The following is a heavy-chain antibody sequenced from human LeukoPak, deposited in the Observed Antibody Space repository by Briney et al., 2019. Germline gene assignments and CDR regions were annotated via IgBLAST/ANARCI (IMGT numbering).Heavy chain of an antibody. D-gene: IGHD3-10*01. V-gene: IGHV1-69*05. Sequence: VASVKVSCTASGGTFRGYAISWVRQAPGQGLEWMGGIIPIFGTTNYAQNFQGRITITTDESTSTAYMELSSLTSEDTAVYYCVIVPDRGWVPFDYWGQAILVTVSS. J-gene: IGHJ4*02. CDR2: IIPIFGTT. CDR3: VIVPDRGWVPFDY. CDR1: GGTFRGYA.